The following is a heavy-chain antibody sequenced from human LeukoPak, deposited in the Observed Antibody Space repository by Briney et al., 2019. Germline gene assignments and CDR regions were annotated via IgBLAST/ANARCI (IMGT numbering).Heavy chain of an antibody. V-gene: IGHV3-74*01. J-gene: IGHJ3*02. D-gene: IGHD3-10*01. Sequence: GGSLRLSCAASGFTFSSYWMHWVRQAPGKGLVWVSRINSDGSSSSYADSVKGRFTISRDNAKNTLYLQMNSLRAEDTAVYYCARANYYGSGRAAFDIWGQGTMVTVSS. CDR3: ARANYYGSGRAAFDI. CDR2: INSDGSSS. CDR1: GFTFSSYW.